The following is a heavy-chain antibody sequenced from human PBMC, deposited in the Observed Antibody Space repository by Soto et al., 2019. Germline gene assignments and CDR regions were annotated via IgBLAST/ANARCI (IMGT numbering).Heavy chain of an antibody. CDR1: GVNVYY. D-gene: IGHD1-1*01. Sequence: ASVKVSCKACGVNVYYLHWVRQAPVQGLEWIGRINPNSGVTKYAQQFQGRVTLTRDPSITTAFMDLVSLHFDDTAVYYCALERKLNSTSDGFDIWGQGTMVTVSS. CDR2: INPNSGVT. V-gene: IGHV1-2*02. CDR3: ALERKLNSTSDGFDI. J-gene: IGHJ3*02.